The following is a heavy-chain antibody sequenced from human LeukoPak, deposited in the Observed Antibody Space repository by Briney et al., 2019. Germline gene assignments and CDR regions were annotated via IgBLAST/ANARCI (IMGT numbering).Heavy chain of an antibody. CDR3: ARGGRTHYYGSGSYPAFDY. J-gene: IGHJ4*02. CDR2: IYHSGNT. Sequence: SEILSLTCAVSGYSISSAYYWGWIRQPPGKGLEWIGSIYHSGNTYYNASLKSRVTISVDTSKNQFSLKLSSVTAADTAVYYCARGGRTHYYGSGSYPAFDYWGQGTLVTVSS. CDR1: GYSISSAYY. V-gene: IGHV4-38-2*01. D-gene: IGHD3-10*01.